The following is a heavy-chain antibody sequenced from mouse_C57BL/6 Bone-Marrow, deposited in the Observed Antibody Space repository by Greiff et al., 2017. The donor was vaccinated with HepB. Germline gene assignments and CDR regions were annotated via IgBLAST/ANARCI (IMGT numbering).Heavy chain of an antibody. V-gene: IGHV1-5*01. D-gene: IGHD2-3*01. CDR2: IYPGNSDT. Sequence: EVQLVESGTVLARPGASVKMSCKTSGYTFTSYWMHWVKQRPGQGLEWIGAIYPGNSDTSYNQKFKGKAKLTAVTSASTAYMELSSLTNEDSAVYYCTRGLYDGYPSFAYWGQGTLVTVSA. CDR3: TRGLYDGYPSFAY. J-gene: IGHJ3*01. CDR1: GYTFTSYW.